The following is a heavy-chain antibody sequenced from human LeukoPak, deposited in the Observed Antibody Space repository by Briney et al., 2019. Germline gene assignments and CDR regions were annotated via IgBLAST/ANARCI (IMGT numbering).Heavy chain of an antibody. Sequence: GGSLRLSCAASGFTFSSYALSWVRQAPGKGLEWVSAISGSGGNTYYADSVKGRFTISRDNSKNTLYLQMNSLRAEDTAVYYCAKDPRFGSNWFDPWGQGTLVTVSS. CDR2: ISGSGGNT. D-gene: IGHD3-10*01. CDR1: GFTFSSYA. V-gene: IGHV3-23*01. CDR3: AKDPRFGSNWFDP. J-gene: IGHJ5*02.